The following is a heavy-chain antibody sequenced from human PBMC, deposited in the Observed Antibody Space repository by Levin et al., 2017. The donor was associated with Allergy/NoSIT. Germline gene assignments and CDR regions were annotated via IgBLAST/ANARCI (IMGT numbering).Heavy chain of an antibody. CDR3: ARDSTAVSSDY. CDR1: GFTFSNYS. V-gene: IGHV3-21*01. J-gene: IGHJ4*02. CDR2: ISSRSSNI. Sequence: PGGSLRLSCAASGFTFSNYSMNWVRQAPGKGLEWVSSISSRSSNIYYADSVQGRFTISRDNAKNSLYLQMTSLRAEDTAVYYCARDSTAVSSDYWGQGTLVTVSS. D-gene: IGHD4-11*01.